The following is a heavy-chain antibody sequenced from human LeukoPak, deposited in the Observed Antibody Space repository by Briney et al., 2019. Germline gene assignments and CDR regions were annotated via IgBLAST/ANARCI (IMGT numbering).Heavy chain of an antibody. J-gene: IGHJ3*02. CDR3: ANDGAYYDSSTDAFDI. CDR2: IKQDGNEK. CDR1: GFTFCSYW. D-gene: IGHD3-22*01. Sequence: GGSLRLSCAASGFTFCSYWMTWVRQAPGKGLEWVANIKQDGNEKYYVDSVKGRFSISRDNAKNSLYLQMNSLRAEDTAVYYCANDGAYYDSSTDAFDIWGQGTMVTVSS. V-gene: IGHV3-7*03.